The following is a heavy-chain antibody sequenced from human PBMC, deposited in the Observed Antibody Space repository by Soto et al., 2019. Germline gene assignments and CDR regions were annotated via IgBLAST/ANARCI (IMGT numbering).Heavy chain of an antibody. J-gene: IGHJ3*02. D-gene: IGHD3-22*01. CDR2: ISGSCGST. Sequence: GGSLRLSFAASGFTFSSYAMSWFRHAPGKGLEWVSAISGSCGSTYYADSVKGRFTISRDNSKNTLYLQMNSLRAEDTAVYYCAKVTGYYDSSGYYPLDAFDIWGQGTMVTVSS. CDR3: AKVTGYYDSSGYYPLDAFDI. CDR1: GFTFSSYA. V-gene: IGHV3-23*01.